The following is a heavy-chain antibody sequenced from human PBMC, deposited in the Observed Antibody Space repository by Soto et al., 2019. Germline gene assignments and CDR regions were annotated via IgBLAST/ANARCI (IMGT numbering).Heavy chain of an antibody. CDR3: AKAGGYDSSGYPFDY. V-gene: IGHV3-9*01. CDR1: GFTFDDYA. J-gene: IGHJ4*02. CDR2: ISWNSGSI. Sequence: DVQLVESGGGLVQPGRSLRLSCAASGFTFDDYAMHWVRQAPGKGLEWVSGISWNSGSIGYADSVKGRFTISRDNAKNSLYLQMNSLRAEDTALYYCAKAGGYDSSGYPFDYWGQGTLVTVSS. D-gene: IGHD3-22*01.